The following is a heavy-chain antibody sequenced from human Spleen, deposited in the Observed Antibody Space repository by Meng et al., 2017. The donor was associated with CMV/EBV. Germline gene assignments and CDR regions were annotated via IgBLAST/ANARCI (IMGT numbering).Heavy chain of an antibody. Sequence: GESLKISCAASGFTFSHNAMTWVRQAPGKGLEWVSAISGSGGSTYYADSVKGRFTISRDNAQNSLYLQMSSLRVEDTAVYYCARAPAARESYYFDCWGQGTLVTVSS. V-gene: IGHV3-23*01. D-gene: IGHD3-10*01. CDR1: GFTFSHNA. CDR2: ISGSGGST. J-gene: IGHJ4*02. CDR3: ARAPAARESYYFDC.